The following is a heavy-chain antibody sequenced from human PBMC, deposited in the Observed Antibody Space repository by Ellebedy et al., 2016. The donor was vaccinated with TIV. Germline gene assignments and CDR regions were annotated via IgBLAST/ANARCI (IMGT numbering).Heavy chain of an antibody. CDR1: GFSLSTSGVG. Sequence: SGPTLVKPTPTLTLTCTFSGFSLSTSGVGLAWIRQPPGKALEWLAVIYWNDDKRYSPSLRNTLTITKDTSKNQVVHTMTNMDPVDTATYYCAHLGRPTIFGVVSEPENWFDPWGQGTLVTVSS. CDR3: AHLGRPTIFGVVSEPENWFDP. D-gene: IGHD3-3*01. V-gene: IGHV2-5*01. CDR2: IYWNDDK. J-gene: IGHJ5*02.